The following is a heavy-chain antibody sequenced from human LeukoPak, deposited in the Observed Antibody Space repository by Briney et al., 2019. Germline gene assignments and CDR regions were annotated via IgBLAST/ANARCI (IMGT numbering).Heavy chain of an antibody. J-gene: IGHJ4*02. V-gene: IGHV3-53*01. CDR2: IYSGGTT. CDR3: ARRAGGYSHPYDY. D-gene: IGHD4-23*01. Sequence: GRSLRLSCAASGFAFGEYAMHWVRQAPGKGLEWVSLIYSGGTTYYADSVKGRFTISRDNSKNTLYLQMNSLRAEDTAVYYCARRAGGYSHPYDYWGQGILVTVSS. CDR1: GFAFGEYA.